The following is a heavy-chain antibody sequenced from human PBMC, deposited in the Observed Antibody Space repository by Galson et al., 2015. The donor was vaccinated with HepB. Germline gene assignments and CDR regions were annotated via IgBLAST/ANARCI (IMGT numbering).Heavy chain of an antibody. D-gene: IGHD3-10*01. J-gene: IGHJ6*02. CDR2: IIPIFGTA. V-gene: IGHV1-69*01. CDR1: GGTFSSYA. Sequence: SCKASGGTFSSYAISWVRQAPGQGLEWMGGIIPIFGTANYAQKFQGRVTITADESTSTAYMELSSLRSEDTAVYYCARDLLWFGDLSATRYYYGMDVWGQGTTVTVSS. CDR3: ARDLLWFGDLSATRYYYGMDV.